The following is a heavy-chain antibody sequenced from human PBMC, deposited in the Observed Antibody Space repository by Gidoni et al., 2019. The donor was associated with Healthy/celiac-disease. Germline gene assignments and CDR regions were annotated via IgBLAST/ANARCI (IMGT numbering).Heavy chain of an antibody. CDR2: IYYSGST. J-gene: IGHJ2*01. CDR1: VGSIISYY. D-gene: IGHD6-19*01. CDR3: ARVFSSGWYLYWYFDL. Sequence: QVQLQESGPGLVKPSETLSLTCTVFVGSIISYYWSWFRQPPGKGLEWIGYIYYSGSTNYNPSLKIRVTRSVDTSKNQFSLKVSSVTAADTAVYDCARVFSSGWYLYWYFDLCVRGTLVTVSS. V-gene: IGHV4-59*01.